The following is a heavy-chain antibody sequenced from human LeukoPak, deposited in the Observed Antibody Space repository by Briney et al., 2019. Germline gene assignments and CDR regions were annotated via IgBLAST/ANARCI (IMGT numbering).Heavy chain of an antibody. Sequence: PSETLSLTCTVSGGSISSGSYYWSWIRQPAGKGLEWIGRIYTSGSTNYNPSLKSRVTIFVDTSKNQFSLKLSSVTAADTAVYYCARRSSTWSFDYWGQGTLVTVSS. D-gene: IGHD6-13*01. CDR3: ARRSSTWSFDY. CDR1: GGSISSGSYY. J-gene: IGHJ4*02. V-gene: IGHV4-61*02. CDR2: IYTSGST.